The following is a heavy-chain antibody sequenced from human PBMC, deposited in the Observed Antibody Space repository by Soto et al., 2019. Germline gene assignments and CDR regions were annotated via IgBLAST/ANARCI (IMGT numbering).Heavy chain of an antibody. CDR2: INHSGCT. V-gene: IGHV4-34*01. CDR1: GGSFSGYY. Sequence: QVQLQQWGAGLLKPSETLSLTCAVYGGSFSGYYWSWIRQPPGKGLEWIGEINHSGCTNHNPSLKSLVXXSXDLXKNQFSLKLSSVTAADTAVYYCASGYCYGPGYFDYWGQGTLVTVSS. CDR3: ASGYCYGPGYFDY. J-gene: IGHJ4*02. D-gene: IGHD5-18*01.